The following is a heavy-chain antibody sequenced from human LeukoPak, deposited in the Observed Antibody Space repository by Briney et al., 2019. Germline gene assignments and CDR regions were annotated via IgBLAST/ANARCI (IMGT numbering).Heavy chain of an antibody. CDR3: ARGDLRYSGSYPRGYYYGMDV. V-gene: IGHV4-34*01. CDR1: GGSFSGYY. D-gene: IGHD1-26*01. J-gene: IGHJ6*02. Sequence: PSETLSLTCAVYGGSFSGYYWSWIRQPPGKGLEWIGEINHSGSTNYNPSLKSRVTISVDTSKNQFSLKLSSVTAADTAVYYCARGDLRYSGSYPRGYYYGMDVWGQGTTVTVSS. CDR2: INHSGST.